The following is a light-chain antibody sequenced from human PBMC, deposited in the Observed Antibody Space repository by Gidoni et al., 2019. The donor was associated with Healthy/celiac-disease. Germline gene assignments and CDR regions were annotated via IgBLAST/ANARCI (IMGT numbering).Light chain of an antibody. J-gene: IGKJ5*01. V-gene: IGKV1-33*01. CDR2: DSS. CDR3: QQYDNRPFT. CDR1: QDISNY. Sequence: DIQMTQSPSPLSASVGDRVTITSQASQDISNYLNWYQQKPGKAPTLLIYDSSNLETGVPSRFSGSGSGTDFTFTISSLQPEDIATYYCQQYDNRPFTFGQGTRLEIK.